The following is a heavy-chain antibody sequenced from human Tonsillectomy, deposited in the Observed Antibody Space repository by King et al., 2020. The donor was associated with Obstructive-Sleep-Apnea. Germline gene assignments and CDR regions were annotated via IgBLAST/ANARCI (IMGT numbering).Heavy chain of an antibody. V-gene: IGHV3-64D*06. J-gene: IGHJ4*02. Sequence: VQLVESGGGLVQPGGSLRVSCSGAGFNFRNYGLHCVRQAPGKGLEYVSAISHNGDVTYYADSVKGRFNISRDNSKNTLYLQMSSLRPEDTAVYYCVKDASKTISGVVIIPTYFDSWGQGSLVTVSS. CDR3: VKDASKTISGVVIIPTYFDS. D-gene: IGHD3-3*01. CDR2: ISHNGDVT. CDR1: GFNFRNYG.